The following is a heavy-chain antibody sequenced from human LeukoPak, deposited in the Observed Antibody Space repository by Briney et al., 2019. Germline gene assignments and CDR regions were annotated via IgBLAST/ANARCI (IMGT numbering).Heavy chain of an antibody. V-gene: IGHV1-2*02. J-gene: IGHJ6*02. Sequence: GASVKVSCKASGYTFTGYYMHWVRQAPGQGLEWMGWINPNSGGTNYAQKFQGRVTMTRDTSISTAYMEPSRLRSDDTAVYYCASLYGSGSQIYYYYGMDVWGQGTTVTVSS. D-gene: IGHD3-10*01. CDR2: INPNSGGT. CDR3: ASLYGSGSQIYYYYGMDV. CDR1: GYTFTGYY.